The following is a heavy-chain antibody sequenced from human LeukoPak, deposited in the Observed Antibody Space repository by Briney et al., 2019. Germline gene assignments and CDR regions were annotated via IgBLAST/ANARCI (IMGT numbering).Heavy chain of an antibody. CDR2: IKQDGSEK. CDR3: AKPRTVAGTFYFDY. V-gene: IGHV3-7*01. CDR1: GFTFSSYW. D-gene: IGHD6-19*01. Sequence: GGSLRLSCAASGFTFSSYWMSWVRQAPGKGLEWVANIKQDGSEKYYVDSVKGRFTISRDNAKNSLYLQMNSLRAEDTAVYYCAKPRTVAGTFYFDYWGQGTLVTVSS. J-gene: IGHJ4*02.